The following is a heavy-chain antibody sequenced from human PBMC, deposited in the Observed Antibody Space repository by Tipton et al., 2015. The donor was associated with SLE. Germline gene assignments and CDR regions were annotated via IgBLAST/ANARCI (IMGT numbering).Heavy chain of an antibody. Sequence: SLRLSCAASGFTFSSYSMNWVRQAPGKGLEWVSSISSSSSYIYYADSVKGRCTISRDNAKNSLYLQMNSLRAEDTAVYYCARGDCSGGSCRFDYWGQGTLVTVPS. CDR3: ARGDCSGGSCRFDY. V-gene: IGHV3-21*01. CDR2: ISSSSSYI. D-gene: IGHD2-15*01. CDR1: GFTFSSYS. J-gene: IGHJ4*02.